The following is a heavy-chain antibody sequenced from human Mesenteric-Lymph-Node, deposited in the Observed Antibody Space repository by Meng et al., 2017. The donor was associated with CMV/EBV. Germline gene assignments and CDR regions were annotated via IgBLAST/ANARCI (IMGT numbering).Heavy chain of an antibody. CDR2: IRNDGSNE. V-gene: IGHV3-30*02. CDR3: AKDGGSWGGDY. CDR1: GFTFSNFG. D-gene: IGHD1-26*01. J-gene: IGHJ4*02. Sequence: GESLKISCAASGFTFSNFGMHWVRQAPGKGLEWVALIRNDGSNENYADSVKGRFTISRDNSRNTLSLQMNRLRVEETAVYYCAKDGGSWGGDYWGQGTLVTVSS.